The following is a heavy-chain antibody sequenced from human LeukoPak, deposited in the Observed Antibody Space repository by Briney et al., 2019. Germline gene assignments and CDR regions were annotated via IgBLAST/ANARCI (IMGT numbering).Heavy chain of an antibody. CDR1: GYSFPTYW. CDR2: IYPDESNI. Sequence: GESLKISCKGSGYSFPTYWIAWVRQMPGKGLEWMGIIYPDESNIRYSPSFQGQVTISADKSISTAYLQWSSLKASDTAMYYCAWPPSRGYSSSFEYWGQGTLVTVSS. D-gene: IGHD2-2*03. J-gene: IGHJ4*02. CDR3: AWPPSRGYSSSFEY. V-gene: IGHV5-51*01.